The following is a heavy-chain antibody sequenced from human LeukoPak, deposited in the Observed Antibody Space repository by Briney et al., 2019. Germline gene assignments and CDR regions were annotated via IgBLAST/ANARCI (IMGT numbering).Heavy chain of an antibody. Sequence: PGGSLRLSCTGSGFTFGDYAMGWLRQALGKGLEWVGFIRSKAYSGTTEYAASVKGRFIISRDDSKSIAYLEMSSLKTEDTAVYYCTRVVYDILTGYYRVPYYFDYWGQGTLVTVSS. CDR3: TRVVYDILTGYYRVPYYFDY. CDR2: IRSKAYSGTT. CDR1: GFTFGDYA. J-gene: IGHJ4*02. D-gene: IGHD3-9*01. V-gene: IGHV3-49*03.